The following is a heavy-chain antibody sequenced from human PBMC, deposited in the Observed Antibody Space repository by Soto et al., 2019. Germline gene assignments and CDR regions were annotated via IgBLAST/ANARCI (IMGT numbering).Heavy chain of an antibody. V-gene: IGHV3-15*01. Sequence: GGSLRLSCVVSGFVFSKAWMTWVRQAPGKGPEWVGSIKSNSDGGTVDYAAPGKGRFTISRDDSKNTLYLEMNSLKIEDTALYYCTSDPCGDYVRWFDPWGQGTLVTSPQ. CDR3: TSDPCGDYVRWFDP. J-gene: IGHJ5*02. D-gene: IGHD4-17*01. CDR1: GFVFSKAW. CDR2: IKSNSDGGTV.